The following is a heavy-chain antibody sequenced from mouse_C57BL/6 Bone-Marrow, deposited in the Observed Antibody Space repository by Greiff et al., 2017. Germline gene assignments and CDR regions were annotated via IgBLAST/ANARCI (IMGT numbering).Heavy chain of an antibody. CDR1: GYSITSGYY. V-gene: IGHV3-6*01. CDR3: AREVGRDYFDY. D-gene: IGHD4-1*01. J-gene: IGHJ2*01. CDR2: ISYDGSN. Sequence: DVKLQESGPGLVKPSQSLSLTCSVTGYSITSGYYWNWIRQFPGNKLEWMGYISYDGSNNYNPSLKNRISITRDTSKNQFFLKLNSVTTEDTATYYCAREVGRDYFDYWGQGTTLTVSS.